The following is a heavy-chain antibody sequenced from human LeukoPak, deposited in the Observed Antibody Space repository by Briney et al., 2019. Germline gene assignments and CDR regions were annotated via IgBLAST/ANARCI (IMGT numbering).Heavy chain of an antibody. CDR3: AITVTSQLLWYLNDAFDI. V-gene: IGHV1-2*02. CDR2: INPNSGGT. CDR1: GYTFTGYY. Sequence: ASVTVSCTASGYTFTGYYMHRVRQAPGQGLEWMGWINPNSGGTNYAQKFQGRVTMTRDTSISTAYMELSRLRSDDTAVYYCAITVTSQLLWYLNDAFDIWGQGTMVTVSS. D-gene: IGHD2-2*01. J-gene: IGHJ3*02.